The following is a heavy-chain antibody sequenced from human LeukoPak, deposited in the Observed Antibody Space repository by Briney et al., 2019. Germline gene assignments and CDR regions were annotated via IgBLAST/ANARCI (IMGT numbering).Heavy chain of an antibody. J-gene: IGHJ4*02. D-gene: IGHD1-26*01. CDR2: IYYSGST. Sequence: SETLSLTCTVSGGSISSNDYYWGWIRQPPGKGLEWIGSIYYSGSTYYNPSLKSRVTISIDTSKNQFSLKLSSVTAADTAVYFCARDHAGAIVRVDYWGLGTLVTVSS. CDR3: ARDHAGAIVRVDY. CDR1: GGSISSNDYY. V-gene: IGHV4-39*07.